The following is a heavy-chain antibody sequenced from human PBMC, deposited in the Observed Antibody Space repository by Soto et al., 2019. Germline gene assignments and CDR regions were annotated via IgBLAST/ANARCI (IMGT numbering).Heavy chain of an antibody. CDR1: GFTISGYG. V-gene: IGHV3-30*18. CDR3: AKDFTKAFDI. CDR2: ISYDGSNK. J-gene: IGHJ3*02. Sequence: PGGSLRLSCAAAGFTISGYGMRWVRQAPGKGLEWVAVISYDGSNKYYADSVKGRFTISRDNSKNTLYLQMNSLRAEDTAVYYCAKDFTKAFDIWGQGTMVTVSS. D-gene: IGHD2-8*01.